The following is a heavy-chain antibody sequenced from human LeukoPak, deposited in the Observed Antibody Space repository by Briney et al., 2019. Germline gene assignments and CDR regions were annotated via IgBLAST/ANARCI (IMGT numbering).Heavy chain of an antibody. D-gene: IGHD1-7*01. CDR1: GFTFRSYG. CDR2: ISYDGSNK. V-gene: IGHV3-30*18. Sequence: QPGGSLRLSCAASGFTFRSYGMHWVRQAPGKGLEWVAVISYDGSNKYYADSVKGRFTISRDNSKNTLYLQMNSLRAEDTAVYYCAKVPSASGTFDYWGQGTLVTVSS. CDR3: AKVPSASGTFDY. J-gene: IGHJ4*02.